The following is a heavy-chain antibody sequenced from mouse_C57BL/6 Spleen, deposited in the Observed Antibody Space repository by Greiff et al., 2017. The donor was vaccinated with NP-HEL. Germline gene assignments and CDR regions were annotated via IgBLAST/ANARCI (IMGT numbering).Heavy chain of an antibody. Sequence: VQLQQSGPGLVAPSQSLSITCTVSGFSLTSYGVDWVRQPPGKGLEWLGVIWGGGSTNYNSALMSRLSISKDNSTSHVILKMNSLQTDDTAKYYSAKQGYYGRSYGAYWGQGVLVTVSA. CDR3: AKQGYYGRSYGAY. V-gene: IGHV2-9*01. D-gene: IGHD1-1*01. CDR2: IWGGGST. J-gene: IGHJ3*01. CDR1: GFSLTSYG.